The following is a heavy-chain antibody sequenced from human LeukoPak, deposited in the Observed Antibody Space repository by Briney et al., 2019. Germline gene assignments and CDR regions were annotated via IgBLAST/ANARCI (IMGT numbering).Heavy chain of an antibody. CDR3: AKKTFVVTPHDAFDI. CDR2: ISDDGNHK. V-gene: IGHV3-30*18. J-gene: IGHJ3*02. CDR1: GFTFSSHG. Sequence: PGGSLRLSCAASGFTFSSHGMHWVRQAPGKGLEWVAVISDDGNHKYYVDSVKGRFTISRDNSKNTLYLQMNSLRAEDTAVYYCAKKTFVVTPHDAFDIWGQGTMVTVSS. D-gene: IGHD3-22*01.